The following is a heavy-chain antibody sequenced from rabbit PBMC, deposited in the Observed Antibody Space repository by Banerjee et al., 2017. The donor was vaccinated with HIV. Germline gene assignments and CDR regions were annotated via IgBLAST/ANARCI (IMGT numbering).Heavy chain of an antibody. Sequence: CTASGFSFSSSYWICWVRQAPGKGLEWIGCIDIGSSGSTWYASWAKGRFTVSKTSSTTVPLQMTSLTAADTATYFCARDPIEMAGYSLDLWGQGTLVTVS. CDR3: ARDPIEMAGYSLDL. D-gene: IGHD4-1*01. J-gene: IGHJ6*01. V-gene: IGHV1S45*01. CDR2: IDIGSSGST. CDR1: GFSFSSSYW.